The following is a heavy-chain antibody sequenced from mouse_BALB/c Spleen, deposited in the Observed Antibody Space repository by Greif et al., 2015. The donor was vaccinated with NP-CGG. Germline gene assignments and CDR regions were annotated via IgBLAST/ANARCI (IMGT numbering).Heavy chain of an antibody. Sequence: QVQLQQSGAELVKPGASVKLSCKASGYTFTSYWMHWVKQRPGQGLEWIGEINPSNGRTNYNEKFKSKATLTVDKSSSTAYMQLSSLASEDSAVYYCASITTVVRSFDYWGQGTALTVSS. D-gene: IGHD1-1*01. J-gene: IGHJ2*01. CDR2: INPSNGRT. V-gene: IGHV1S81*02. CDR1: GYTFTSYW. CDR3: ASITTVVRSFDY.